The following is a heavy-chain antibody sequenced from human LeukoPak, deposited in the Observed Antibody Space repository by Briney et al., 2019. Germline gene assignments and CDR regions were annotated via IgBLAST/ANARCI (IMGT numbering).Heavy chain of an antibody. V-gene: IGHV3-64*01. CDR3: ARAAEYSSSWYDY. Sequence: SGGSLRLSCAASGFTFSSYAMHWVRQAPGKGLEYVSAISSNGGSTYYANSVKGRFTISRDNSKNTLYLQMGSLRAEDMAAYYCARAAEYSSSWYDYWGQGTLVTVSS. D-gene: IGHD6-13*01. J-gene: IGHJ4*02. CDR1: GFTFSSYA. CDR2: ISSNGGST.